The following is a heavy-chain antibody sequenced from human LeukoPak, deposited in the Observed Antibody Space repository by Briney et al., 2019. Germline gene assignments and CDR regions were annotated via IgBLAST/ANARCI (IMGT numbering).Heavy chain of an antibody. Sequence: PGGSLRLSCAASGFTFSSYSMNWVRQAPGKGLEWVSSISSSSSSYIYYADSLKGRFTISRDNAKNSLYLQMNSLRAEDTAVYYCARDLIAVAALDYWGQGTLVTVSS. CDR1: GFTFSSYS. CDR2: ISSSSSSYI. CDR3: ARDLIAVAALDY. V-gene: IGHV3-21*01. D-gene: IGHD6-19*01. J-gene: IGHJ4*02.